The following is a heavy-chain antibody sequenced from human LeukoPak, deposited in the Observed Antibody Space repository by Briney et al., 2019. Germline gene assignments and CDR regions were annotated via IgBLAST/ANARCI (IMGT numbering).Heavy chain of an antibody. CDR2: ISSSGSTI. V-gene: IGHV3-48*03. J-gene: IGHJ4*02. Sequence: PGGSLRLSCAASGFTFSSYEMNWVRQAPGKGLEWVSYISSSGSTIYYADSVKGRFTISRGNAKNSLYLQMNSLRAEDTAVYYCARWPLAVAGVLDYWGQGTLVTVSS. CDR3: ARWPLAVAGVLDY. CDR1: GFTFSSYE. D-gene: IGHD6-19*01.